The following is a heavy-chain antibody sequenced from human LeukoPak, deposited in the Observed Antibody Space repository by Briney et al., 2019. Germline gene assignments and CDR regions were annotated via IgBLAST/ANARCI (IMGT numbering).Heavy chain of an antibody. Sequence: GGSLRLSCAASGFTFSNYAMSWVRQAPGKGLEWVSAISGSGDGTYSADSVKGRFTISRDNSKNTLYLQMNSLRAEDTAVYYCANPFYRGYDPPFDYWGQETLVTVSS. D-gene: IGHD5-12*01. CDR1: GFTFSNYA. CDR3: ANPFYRGYDPPFDY. J-gene: IGHJ4*02. V-gene: IGHV3-23*01. CDR2: ISGSGDGT.